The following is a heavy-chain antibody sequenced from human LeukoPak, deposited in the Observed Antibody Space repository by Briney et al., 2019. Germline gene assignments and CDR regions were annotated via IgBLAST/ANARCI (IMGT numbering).Heavy chain of an antibody. CDR3: AKPIYYDSSGYSVDY. CDR1: GFTFSSYA. V-gene: IGHV3-23*01. Sequence: GKSLRLSCAASGFTFSSYAMSWVRQAPGKGLEWVSAISGSGGSTYYADSVKGRFTISRDNSKNTLYLQMNSLRAEDTAVYYCAKPIYYDSSGYSVDYWGQGTLVTVSS. CDR2: ISGSGGST. J-gene: IGHJ4*02. D-gene: IGHD3-22*01.